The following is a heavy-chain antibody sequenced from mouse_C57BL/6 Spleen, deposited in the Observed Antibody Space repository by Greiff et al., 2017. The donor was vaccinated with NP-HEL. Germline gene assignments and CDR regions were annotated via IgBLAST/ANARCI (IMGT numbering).Heavy chain of an antibody. V-gene: IGHV1-64*01. D-gene: IGHD1-2*01. CDR3: ARGLLRPLFDY. J-gene: IGHJ2*01. CDR1: GYTFTSYW. CDR2: IHPNSGST. Sequence: VQLQQSGAELVKPGASVKLSCKASGYTFTSYWMHWVKQRPGQGLEWIGMIHPNSGSTNYNEKFKSKATLTVDKSSSTAYMQLSSLTSEDSAVYYCARGLLRPLFDYWGQGTTLTVSS.